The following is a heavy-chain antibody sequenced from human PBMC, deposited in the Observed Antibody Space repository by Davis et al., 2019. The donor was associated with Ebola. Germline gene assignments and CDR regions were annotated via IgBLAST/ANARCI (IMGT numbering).Heavy chain of an antibody. V-gene: IGHV3-30*18. CDR1: GFTFSTAW. J-gene: IGHJ3*01. CDR3: VKDTSNIWFDV. D-gene: IGHD2/OR15-2a*01. CDR2: ISYDGSNK. Sequence: PGGSLRLSCAASGFTFSTAWMSWVRQAPGKGLEWVAVISYDGSNKYYADSVKGRFTISRDNSKNTLHLQMNSLRVEDTAIYYCVKDTSNIWFDVWGQGTLVTVSS.